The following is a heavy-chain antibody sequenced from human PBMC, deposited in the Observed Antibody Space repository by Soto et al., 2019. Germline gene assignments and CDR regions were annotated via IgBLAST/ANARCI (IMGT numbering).Heavy chain of an antibody. CDR3: TRDRFTFGGVIVPLGY. J-gene: IGHJ4*02. CDR1: GFTFGDHA. V-gene: IGHV3-49*03. CDR2: IRSKTYGGTT. D-gene: IGHD3-16*02. Sequence: GGSLRLSCTTSGFTFGDHAMSWFRQAPGKGLEWVGFIRSKTYGGTTEYAASVKGRFTISRDDSKSIAYLQMNSLKTEDTAVYYCTRDRFTFGGVIVPLGYWGQGTLVTVSS.